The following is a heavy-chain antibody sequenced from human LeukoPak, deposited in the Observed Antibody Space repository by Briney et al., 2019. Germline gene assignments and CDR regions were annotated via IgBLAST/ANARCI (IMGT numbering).Heavy chain of an antibody. CDR2: IYYSGST. J-gene: IGHJ4*02. D-gene: IGHD3-22*01. V-gene: IGHV4-39*07. Sequence: SETLSLTCTVSGGSISSSSYYWGWIRQPPGKGLEWIGSIYYSGSTYYNPSLKGRVTISVDTSKNQFSLRLRSVTAADTAVYYCARVVAYDSTGYYLYYFDYWGQGTLVTVAA. CDR3: ARVVAYDSTGYYLYYFDY. CDR1: GGSISSSSYY.